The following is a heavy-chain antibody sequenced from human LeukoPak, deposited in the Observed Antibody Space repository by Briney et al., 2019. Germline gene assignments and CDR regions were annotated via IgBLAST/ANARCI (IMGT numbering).Heavy chain of an antibody. CDR2: ISWNSGSI. CDR3: AKGSGWLVTGGYYFDY. V-gene: IGHV3-9*01. D-gene: IGHD6-19*01. J-gene: IGHJ4*02. Sequence: PGGSLRLSCAASGFTFDDYAMHWVRQDPGKGLEWVSGISWNSGSIGYADSVKGRFTISRDNAKNSLYLQMNSLRAEDTALYFCAKGSGWLVTGGYYFDYWGQGTLVTVSS. CDR1: GFTFDDYA.